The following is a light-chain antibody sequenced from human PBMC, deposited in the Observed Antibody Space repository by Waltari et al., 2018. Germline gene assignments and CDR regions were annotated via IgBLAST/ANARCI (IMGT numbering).Light chain of an antibody. CDR1: QSISRY. J-gene: IGKJ1*01. V-gene: IGKV3-20*01. CDR2: GPS. Sequence: VLTQSPGTLSLSPGERATLFCRASQSISRYLVWYQQKPGEAPRRLIYGPSIRAAGIPDRFSGSGSGTDFTLSISRLEPEDFAVYYCQNHERLPATFGQGTRVEIK. CDR3: QNHERLPAT.